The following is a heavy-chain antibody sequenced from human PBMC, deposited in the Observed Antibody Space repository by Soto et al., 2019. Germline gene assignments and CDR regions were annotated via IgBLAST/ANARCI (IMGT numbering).Heavy chain of an antibody. Sequence: GGSLRLSCAASGFSFSGYWMSWVRQAPGKGLEWAANINQVGTEKYYVDSVKGRFTISRDNAKNSVYLQMNSLRAEDTAVYYCARAGNWGQGTLVTVSS. CDR1: GFSFSGYW. V-gene: IGHV3-7*05. CDR3: ARAGN. J-gene: IGHJ4*02. CDR2: INQVGTEK.